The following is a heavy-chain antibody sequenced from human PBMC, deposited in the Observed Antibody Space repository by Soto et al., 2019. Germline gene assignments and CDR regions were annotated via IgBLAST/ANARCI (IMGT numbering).Heavy chain of an antibody. CDR2: ISYDGSNK. CDR1: GFTFSSYA. V-gene: IGHV3-30-3*01. Sequence: PGGSLRLSCAASGFTFSSYAMHWVRQAPGKGPEWVAVISYDGSNKYYADSVKGRFTISRDNSKNTLYLQMNSLRAEDTAAYYCASSVLVVVTAIYPTKYFQHWGQGTLVTVSS. J-gene: IGHJ1*01. CDR3: ASSVLVVVTAIYPTKYFQH. D-gene: IGHD2-21*02.